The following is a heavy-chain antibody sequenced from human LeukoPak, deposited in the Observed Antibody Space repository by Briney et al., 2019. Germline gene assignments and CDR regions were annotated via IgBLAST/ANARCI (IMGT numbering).Heavy chain of an antibody. J-gene: IGHJ5*02. V-gene: IGHV1-2*06. Sequence: GASVKVSCKASGYTFTGYYMHWVRQAPGQGLEWMGRINPNSGGTNYAQKFQGRVTMTRDTSISTAYMELSRLRSDDTAVYYCASVGTSSSWYNWFDPWGQGTLVTVSS. CDR3: ASVGTSSSWYNWFDP. CDR1: GYTFTGYY. CDR2: INPNSGGT. D-gene: IGHD6-13*01.